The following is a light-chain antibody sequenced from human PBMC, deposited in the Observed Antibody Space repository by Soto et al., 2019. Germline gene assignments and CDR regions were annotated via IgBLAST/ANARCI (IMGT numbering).Light chain of an antibody. J-gene: IGKJ4*01. CDR2: GAS. CDR1: QSVTSNY. V-gene: IGKV3-20*01. CDR3: QQYDTSPLT. Sequence: EIVLTQSPGTLSLSPGERATLSCRASQSVTSNYLAWYQQKPGQAPRLLIYGASTRATGIPDRFSGSGSGTDFTLTISRLEPEDFAVYHCQQYDTSPLTFGGGTKVDI.